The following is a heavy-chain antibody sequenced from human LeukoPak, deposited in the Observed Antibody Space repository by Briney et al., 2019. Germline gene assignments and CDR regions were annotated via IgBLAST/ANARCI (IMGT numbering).Heavy chain of an antibody. D-gene: IGHD3-10*01. CDR2: TYYRSKWYN. Sequence: SQTLSLTCAISGDSVSSNSAAWNWVRQSPSRGLEWLGRTYYRSKWYNDYAVSVKSRITINPDTSKNQFSLQLNSVTPEDTAVYYCARDSPQPYHITMVRGADVEGAYYYYGMDVWGQGTTVTVSS. CDR3: ARDSPQPYHITMVRGADVEGAYYYYGMDV. J-gene: IGHJ6*02. V-gene: IGHV6-1*01. CDR1: GDSVSSNSAA.